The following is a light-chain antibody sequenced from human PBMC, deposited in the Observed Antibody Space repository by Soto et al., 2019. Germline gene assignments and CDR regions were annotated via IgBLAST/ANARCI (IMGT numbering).Light chain of an antibody. CDR2: DVS. J-gene: IGKJ4*01. CDR1: QNISNY. Sequence: IVLTQSPATLSLSPGKRATLSCKASQNISNYLIWYQQKTGQAPRIIIYDVSNRATGIPDRFSGSGSGTDLTLTISRLQPEDSATYYCQQLNSYPLTCGGGTKVDIK. CDR3: QQLNSYPLT. V-gene: IGKV3-11*01.